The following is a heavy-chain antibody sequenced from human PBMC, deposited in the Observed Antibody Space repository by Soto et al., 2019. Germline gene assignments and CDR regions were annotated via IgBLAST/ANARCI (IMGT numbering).Heavy chain of an antibody. CDR2: IYYSGST. CDR3: ARNNRGHYYYYGMDV. CDR1: GGSISSGGYY. D-gene: IGHD1-20*01. V-gene: IGHV4-31*03. J-gene: IGHJ6*02. Sequence: QVQLQESGPGLVKPSQTLSLTCTVSGGSISSGGYYWSWIRQHPGKGLEWIGYIYYSGSTYYNPSLKSRGTISVDTSKNQFSLKLSSVTAADTAVYYCARNNRGHYYYYGMDVWGQGTTVTVSS.